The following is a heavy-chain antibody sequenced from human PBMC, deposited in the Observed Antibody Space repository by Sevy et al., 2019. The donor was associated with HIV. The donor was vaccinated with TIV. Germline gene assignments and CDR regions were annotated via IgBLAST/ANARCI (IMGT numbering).Heavy chain of an antibody. Sequence: GGSLRLSCAASGFTFSDYYMSWIRQAPGKGLEWVSYISSSGSTIYYADSVKGRFTISRDNAKNSLYLQMNSLRAEDTAVYYCVRSYYDFWRGYFDYWGQGTLVTVSS. D-gene: IGHD3-3*01. J-gene: IGHJ4*02. V-gene: IGHV3-11*01. CDR1: GFTFSDYY. CDR2: ISSSGSTI. CDR3: VRSYYDFWRGYFDY.